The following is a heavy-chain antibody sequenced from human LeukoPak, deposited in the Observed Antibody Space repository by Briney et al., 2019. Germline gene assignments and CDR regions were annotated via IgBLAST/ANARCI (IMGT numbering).Heavy chain of an antibody. V-gene: IGHV3-15*07. D-gene: IGHD1-20*01. CDR3: STLTSRGLSDS. J-gene: IGHJ4*02. CDR1: GFTFTNAW. CDR2: IKSKADGETI. Sequence: GGSLRLSCAASGFTFTNAWMNWVRQAPGKGLEWVGRIKSKADGETIDYAAPVKGRFTFSRDGSKNMLYLQMNSLKSEDTAVYYCSTLTSRGLSDSWGQGTLVTVSS.